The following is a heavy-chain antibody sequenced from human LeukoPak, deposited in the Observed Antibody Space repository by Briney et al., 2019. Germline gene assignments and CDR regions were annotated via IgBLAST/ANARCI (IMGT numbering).Heavy chain of an antibody. V-gene: IGHV4-31*03. Sequence: PSQTLSLTCTVSGGSISSGGYYWSWIRQHPGKGLEWIGYIYYSGSTYYNPSLKSRVTISVDTSKNQFSLKLSSVTAADTAVHYCARYYSSSPPYYFDYWGQGTLVTVSS. D-gene: IGHD4-11*01. CDR1: GGSISSGGYY. CDR3: ARYYSSSPPYYFDY. J-gene: IGHJ4*02. CDR2: IYYSGST.